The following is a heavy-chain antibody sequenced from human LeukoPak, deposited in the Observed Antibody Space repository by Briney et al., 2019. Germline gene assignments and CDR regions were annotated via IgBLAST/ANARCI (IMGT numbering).Heavy chain of an antibody. V-gene: IGHV3-23*01. D-gene: IGHD6-19*01. CDR2: ISGSGDNT. J-gene: IGHJ4*02. CDR1: GFRYSSYA. CDR3: AKRSGYTTGWFFVF. Sequence: GGPLKLPCAASGFRYSSYAMSGVRQAPGKALEGVSSISGSGDNTYYAESVKGRFTISRDNSKNTLFLQMNSLRAEDTAVFYCAKRSGYTTGWFFVFWGQGTLVTVSS.